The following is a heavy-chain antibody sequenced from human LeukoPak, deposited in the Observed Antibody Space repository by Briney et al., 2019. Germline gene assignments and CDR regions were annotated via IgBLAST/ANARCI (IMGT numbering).Heavy chain of an antibody. V-gene: IGHV4-59*12. J-gene: IGHJ5*02. CDR2: IYYSGST. CDR3: ARGRRGVVAATRLFFRSWFDP. D-gene: IGHD2-15*01. Sequence: PSETLSLTCTVSGGSISSYYWSWIRQPPGKGLEWIGYIYYSGSTNYNPSLKSRVTISVDTSKNQFSLKLSSVTAADTAVYYCARGRRGVVAATRLFFRSWFDPWGQGTLVTVSS. CDR1: GGSISSYY.